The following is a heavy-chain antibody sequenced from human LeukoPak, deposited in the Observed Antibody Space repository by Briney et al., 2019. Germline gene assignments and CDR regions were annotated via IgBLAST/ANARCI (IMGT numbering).Heavy chain of an antibody. CDR1: GFTFSSYA. V-gene: IGHV3-23*01. J-gene: IGHJ4*02. CDR3: AKADSSGWAFFDY. D-gene: IGHD6-19*01. Sequence: GGSLRLSCAASGFTFSSYAVSWVRQAPGKGLEWVSAISGSGGSTYYADSVKGRFTISRDNSKNTLYLQMNSLRAEDTAVYYCAKADSSGWAFFDYWGQGTLVTVSS. CDR2: ISGSGGST.